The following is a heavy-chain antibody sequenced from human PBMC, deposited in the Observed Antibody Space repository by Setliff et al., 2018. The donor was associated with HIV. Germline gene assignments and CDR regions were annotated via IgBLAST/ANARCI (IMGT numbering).Heavy chain of an antibody. CDR1: GYTFTNYG. CDR2: ISPYSGKK. CDR3: ARASGGNSVEDGFDI. V-gene: IGHV1-18*01. J-gene: IGHJ3*02. D-gene: IGHD1-26*01. Sequence: ASVKVSCKASGYTFTNYGISWVRQAPGEGLEWMGWISPYSGKKKYAQNVEDRVTMTTDASTSTAYMDVRSLKSNDTAVYYCARASGGNSVEDGFDIWGQGTMVTVSS.